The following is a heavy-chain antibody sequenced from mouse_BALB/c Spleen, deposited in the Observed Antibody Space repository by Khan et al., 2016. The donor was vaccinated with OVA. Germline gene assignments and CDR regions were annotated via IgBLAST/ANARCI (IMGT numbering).Heavy chain of an antibody. D-gene: IGHD2-14*01. J-gene: IGHJ4*01. Sequence: QIQLVQSGPELKKPGETVRISCKASGYTFTTAGIQWVQQMPGKGLKWIGWINTHSGVPKYAEDFKGRFAFSLEISVNTAYLQITNLKNEDTATYFGARGWAAYYRNDGGAMEYWGQGTSVTVSS. CDR2: INTHSGVP. V-gene: IGHV9-4*02. CDR1: GYTFTTAG. CDR3: ARGWAAYYRNDGGAMEY.